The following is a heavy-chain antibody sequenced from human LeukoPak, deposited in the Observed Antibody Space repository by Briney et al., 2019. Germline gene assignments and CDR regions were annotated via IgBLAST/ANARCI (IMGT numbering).Heavy chain of an antibody. D-gene: IGHD3-22*01. CDR1: GGSINSPSYF. Sequence: ASETLSLTCTVSGGSINSPSYFWAWIRQPPGKGLEWVSTISSRSDYIYYADSVKGRFTIARDNAKNSVYLQMNSLRAEDAAVYYCARDGSAYYNENTGFRGEFDSWGQGALVIVSS. J-gene: IGHJ4*02. CDR2: ISSRSDYI. CDR3: ARDGSAYYNENTGFRGEFDS. V-gene: IGHV3-21*01.